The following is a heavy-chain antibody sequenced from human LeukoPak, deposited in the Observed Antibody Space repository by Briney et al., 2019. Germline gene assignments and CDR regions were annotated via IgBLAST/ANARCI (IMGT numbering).Heavy chain of an antibody. J-gene: IGHJ5*02. V-gene: IGHV1-2*02. CDR3: ARDLPDYQLLYWGWFDP. D-gene: IGHD2-2*02. CDR2: INPNSGGT. CDR1: GYTFTSYG. Sequence: GASVKVSCKASGYTFTSYGISWVRQAPGQGLEWMGWINPNSGGTNYAQKFQGRVTMTRDTSISTAYMELSRLRSDDTAVYYCARDLPDYQLLYWGWFDPWGQGTLVTVSS.